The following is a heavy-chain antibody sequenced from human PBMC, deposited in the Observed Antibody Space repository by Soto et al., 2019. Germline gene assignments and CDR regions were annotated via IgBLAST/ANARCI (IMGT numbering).Heavy chain of an antibody. V-gene: IGHV3-49*03. CDR3: TREALSRDGYNLLSPLDY. Sequence: GGSLRLSCTASGFTFGAYAMIWFRQAPGKGLEWVGFIRSKAYGGTTEYAASVKGRFTISRDDSKSIAYLQMNSLKTEDTAVYYCTREALSRDGYNLLSPLDYWGQGTLVTVSS. J-gene: IGHJ4*02. CDR1: GFTFGAYA. D-gene: IGHD5-12*01. CDR2: IRSKAYGGTT.